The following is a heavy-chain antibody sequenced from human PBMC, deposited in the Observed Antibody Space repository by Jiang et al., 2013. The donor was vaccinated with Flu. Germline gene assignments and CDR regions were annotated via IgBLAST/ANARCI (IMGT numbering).Heavy chain of an antibody. D-gene: IGHD3-3*01. V-gene: IGHV1-3*01. J-gene: IGHJ4*02. CDR1: GYPFTSYA. CDR3: ARAVTLLRSTLSFDY. CDR2: INAGNGNT. Sequence: GAEVKKPGASVKVSCKASGYPFTSYAMHWVRQAPGQRLEWMGWINAGNGNTKYSQKFQGRVTITRDTSASTAYMELSSLRSEDTAVYYCARAVTLLRSTLSFDYWGQGTLVTVSS.